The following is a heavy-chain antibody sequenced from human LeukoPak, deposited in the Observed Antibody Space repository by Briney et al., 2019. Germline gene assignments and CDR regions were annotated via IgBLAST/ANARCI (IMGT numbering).Heavy chain of an antibody. CDR2: IYYGENT. CDR3: ARGKGYYDFWSGYPEFDY. CDR1: GGSISSGPYY. D-gene: IGHD3-3*01. Sequence: SETLSLTCTVSGGSISSGPYYWGWIRQPPGKGLEWIGNIYYGENTYYNPSLKSRVTISVDTSKNQFSLKLSSVTAADTAVYYCARGKGYYDFWSGYPEFDYWGQGTLVTVSS. V-gene: IGHV4-39*07. J-gene: IGHJ4*02.